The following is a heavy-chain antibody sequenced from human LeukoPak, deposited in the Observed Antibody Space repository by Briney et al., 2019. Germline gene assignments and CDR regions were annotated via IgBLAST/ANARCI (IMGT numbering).Heavy chain of an antibody. V-gene: IGHV3-74*01. CDR1: GFAFSSNW. CDR3: ATSLGPLTEY. Sequence: PGGSLRLSCAASGFAFSSNWMHWVRQTPGKGLVWVSRINSGGSGTSYAASVEGRFTISRDNAKNTLYLQMNSLRVGDTAVYYCATSLGPLTEYWGQGTLVTVSS. CDR2: INSGGSGT. D-gene: IGHD7-27*01. J-gene: IGHJ4*02.